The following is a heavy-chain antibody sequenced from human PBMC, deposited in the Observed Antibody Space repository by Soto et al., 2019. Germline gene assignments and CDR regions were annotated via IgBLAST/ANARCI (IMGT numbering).Heavy chain of an antibody. Sequence: GGSLRLSCAASGFTFSSYAMSWVRQAPGKGLEWVSAISAGGGNTYYRDSVKGRFTISRDNSKNTLYLQMNSLRAEDTAVYFCAQTTPSIHWFDPCGQGTLVTVSS. CDR3: AQTTPSIHWFDP. D-gene: IGHD1-1*01. CDR1: GFTFSSYA. CDR2: ISAGGGNT. V-gene: IGHV3-23*01. J-gene: IGHJ5*02.